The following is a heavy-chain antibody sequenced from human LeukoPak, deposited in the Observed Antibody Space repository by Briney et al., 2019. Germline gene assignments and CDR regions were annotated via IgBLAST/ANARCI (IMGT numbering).Heavy chain of an antibody. CDR3: ARLRVGLRFLSLPRTFDI. D-gene: IGHD3-3*01. V-gene: IGHV4-34*01. J-gene: IGHJ3*02. CDR1: GGSFSGYY. CDR2: INHSGST. Sequence: SETLSLTCAVYGGSFSGYYWSWIRQPPGKGLEWIGEINHSGSTNYNPSLKSRVTISVDTSKNQFSLKLSSVTAADTAVYYCARLRVGLRFLSLPRTFDIWGQGTMVTVSS.